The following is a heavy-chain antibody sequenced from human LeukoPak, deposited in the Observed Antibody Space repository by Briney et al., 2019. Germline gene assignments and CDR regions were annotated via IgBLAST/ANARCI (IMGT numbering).Heavy chain of an antibody. V-gene: IGHV6-1*01. CDR2: TYYRSKWYN. CDR1: GDILSSNSAA. CDR3: ARGGSGITVSLFAY. D-gene: IGHD6-19*01. J-gene: IGHJ4*02. Sequence: QTLSLTCAISGDILSSNSAAWNWIRQSPSRGLEWLGRTYYRSKWYNDYAVSVKSRMTINPDTSKNQFSIQLNSVTPEDTAVYYCARGGSGITVSLFAYWGQGTLVTVSS.